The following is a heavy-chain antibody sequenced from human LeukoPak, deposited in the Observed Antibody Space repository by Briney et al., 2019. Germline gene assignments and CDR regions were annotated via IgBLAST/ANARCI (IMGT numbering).Heavy chain of an antibody. CDR2: ITGSGDST. CDR1: GFTFSNYA. V-gene: IGHV3-23*01. CDR3: AKDRRRLSGY. D-gene: IGHD4-17*01. J-gene: IGHJ4*02. Sequence: GGSLRLSCAASGFTFSNYAMSWVRQAPGKGLEWVSVITGSGDSTYYADSVKGRFTISRDNSKNTLYLQMSSLRADDTAVYYCAKDRRRLSGYWGQGTLVTVSS.